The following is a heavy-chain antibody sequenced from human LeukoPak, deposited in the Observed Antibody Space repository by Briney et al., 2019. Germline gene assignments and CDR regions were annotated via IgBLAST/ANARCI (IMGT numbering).Heavy chain of an antibody. Sequence: GASVKVSCKGSGYTFTNYGISWVRQAPGQGLEWMGWIGAYNGDTNYAQKFQGRVTMTTDTSTSTAYMDLRSLRSDDTAVYYCTRDHCSGDNCPSFDYWGQGTLVTVSS. CDR3: TRDHCSGDNCPSFDY. J-gene: IGHJ4*02. V-gene: IGHV1-18*01. CDR2: IGAYNGDT. CDR1: GYTFTNYG. D-gene: IGHD2-15*01.